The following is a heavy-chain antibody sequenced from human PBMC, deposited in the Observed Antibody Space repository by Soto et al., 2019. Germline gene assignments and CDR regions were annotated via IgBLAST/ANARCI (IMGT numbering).Heavy chain of an antibody. V-gene: IGHV4-34*01. D-gene: IGHD3-10*01. Sequence: SETLSLTCAVYGGSFSGYYWSWIRQPPWKGLEWIGEINHSGSTNYNPSLKSRVTISVDTSKNQFSLKLSSVTAADTAVYYCARGRRITMVRGEKHRWFDPWGQGTLVTVSS. CDR3: ARGRRITMVRGEKHRWFDP. J-gene: IGHJ5*02. CDR2: INHSGST. CDR1: GGSFSGYY.